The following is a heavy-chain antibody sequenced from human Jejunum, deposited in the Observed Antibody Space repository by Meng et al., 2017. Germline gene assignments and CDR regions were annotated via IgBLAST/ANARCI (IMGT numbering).Heavy chain of an antibody. J-gene: IGHJ4*02. CDR2: INPDGSEK. V-gene: IGHV3-7*01. CDR1: GFTFSRYW. CDR3: ANYSSGWYTPSYYFDY. Sequence: GESLKISCAASGFTFSRYWMSWVRQAPGKGLEWVANINPDGSEKYYVDSVKGRLTISRDNAKNSLYLQTNTLRDEDTAVYYCANYSSGWYTPSYYFDYWGQGTLVTVSS. D-gene: IGHD6-19*01.